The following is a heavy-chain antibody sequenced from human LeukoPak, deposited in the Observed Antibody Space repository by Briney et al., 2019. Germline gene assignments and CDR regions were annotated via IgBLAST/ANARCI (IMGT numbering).Heavy chain of an antibody. V-gene: IGHV4-34*01. Sequence: SETLSLTCAVYGGSFSGYYWSWIRQPPGMGLEWIGEINHSGSTNYNPSLKSRVTISVDTSKNQFSLKLSSVTAADTAVYYCARGRTAASGINWFDPWGQGTLVTVSS. D-gene: IGHD6-13*01. J-gene: IGHJ5*02. CDR1: GGSFSGYY. CDR2: INHSGST. CDR3: ARGRTAASGINWFDP.